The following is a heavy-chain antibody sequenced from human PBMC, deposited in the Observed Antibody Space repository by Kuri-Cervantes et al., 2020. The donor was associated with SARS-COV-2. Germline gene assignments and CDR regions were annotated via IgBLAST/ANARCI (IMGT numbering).Heavy chain of an antibody. CDR3: ARDLPFNWNAAHIDY. CDR2: ISSSSSTI. V-gene: IGHV3-48*02. CDR1: GGSISSGYN. J-gene: IGHJ4*02. Sequence: GGSLRLSCSVSGGSISSGYNWTWFRQPPGKGLEWVSYISSSSSTIYYADSVKRRFTISRDNAKNSLYLQMNSLRDEDTAVYYCARDLPFNWNAAHIDYWGQGTLVTVSS. D-gene: IGHD1-1*01.